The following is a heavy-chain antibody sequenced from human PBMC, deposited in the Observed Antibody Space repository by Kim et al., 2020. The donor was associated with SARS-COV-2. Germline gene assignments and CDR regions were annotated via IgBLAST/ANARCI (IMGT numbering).Heavy chain of an antibody. CDR1: GGSISSSSYY. Sequence: SETLSLTCTVSGGSISSSSYYWGWIRQPPGKGLEWIGSIYYSGSTYYNPSLKSRVTISVDTSKNQFSLKLSSVTAADTAVYYCARRRPSGYYGYWGQGTLVTVSS. V-gene: IGHV4-39*01. J-gene: IGHJ4*02. D-gene: IGHD3-22*01. CDR2: IYYSGST. CDR3: ARRRPSGYYGY.